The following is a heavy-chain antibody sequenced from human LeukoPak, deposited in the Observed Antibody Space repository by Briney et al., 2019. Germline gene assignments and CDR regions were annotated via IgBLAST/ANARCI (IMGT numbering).Heavy chain of an antibody. CDR3: ARAPLSPAWFDP. CDR2: ISAYNGNT. Sequence: GASVTVSCKASGYTFTSYDINWVRQATGQGLEWMGWISAYNGNTNYAQKLQGRVTMTTDTSTSTAYMELRSLRSDDTAVYYCARAPLSPAWFDPWGQGTLVTVSS. V-gene: IGHV1-18*01. CDR1: GYTFTSYD. J-gene: IGHJ5*02.